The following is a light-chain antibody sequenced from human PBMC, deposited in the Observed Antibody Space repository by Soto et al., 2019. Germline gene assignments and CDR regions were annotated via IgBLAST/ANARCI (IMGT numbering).Light chain of an antibody. CDR2: DAS. V-gene: IGKV1-33*01. J-gene: IGKJ4*01. CDR1: QDISNY. CDR3: QQCDDLPLT. Sequence: DIQMTQSPSSLSASVGDRVTITCQASQDISNYLNWYQQKPGKAPILLMSDASNLATGVPSRFSGSGSGTDFTFTISRLQPEDIAMYFCQQCDDLPLTFGGGTKVEI.